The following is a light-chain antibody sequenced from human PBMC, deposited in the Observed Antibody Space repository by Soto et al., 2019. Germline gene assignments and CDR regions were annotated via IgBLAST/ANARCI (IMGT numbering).Light chain of an antibody. J-gene: IGLJ1*01. CDR2: EVS. CDR3: SSYTTSSTL. Sequence: QSALTQPASVSGSPGQSITISCTGTSSDVGGYNYVSWYQQHPGKAPKLMIYEVSSRPSGVSNRFSGAKSGNTASLTISGLQAEDEADYYCSSYTTSSTLFGTGTKVTV. CDR1: SSDVGGYNY. V-gene: IGLV2-14*01.